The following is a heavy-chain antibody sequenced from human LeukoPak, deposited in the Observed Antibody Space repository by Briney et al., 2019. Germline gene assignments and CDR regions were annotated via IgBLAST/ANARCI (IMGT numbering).Heavy chain of an antibody. Sequence: VASVTVSCKTSGYMVSDYYMHWVRQAPGQGLEWMGWLRGDTGDTGSPQKFKGRVTMTRDTATNTAYMQLSRLTYDDTAMYFCARVRDNACDYWGQGTLVTVSS. CDR3: ARVRDNACDY. CDR1: GYMVSDYY. D-gene: IGHD2-2*01. V-gene: IGHV1-2*02. J-gene: IGHJ4*02. CDR2: LRGDTGDT.